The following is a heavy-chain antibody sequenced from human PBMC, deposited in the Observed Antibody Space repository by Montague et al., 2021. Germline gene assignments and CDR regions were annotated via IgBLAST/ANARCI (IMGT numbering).Heavy chain of an antibody. CDR2: MRSSGSP. J-gene: IGHJ4*01. V-gene: IGHV4-59*02. CDR3: GGDYWGSIDY. D-gene: IGHD7-27*01. Sequence: SETLSLTCSVSGGSVNGYDWSWIRQPPGKGLEWIGYMRSSGSPNYNPSFKSRLAIPIDRSRNQFSLELSFVTAADTAIYFCGGDYWGSIDYWGHGILVTVSS. CDR1: GGSVNGYD.